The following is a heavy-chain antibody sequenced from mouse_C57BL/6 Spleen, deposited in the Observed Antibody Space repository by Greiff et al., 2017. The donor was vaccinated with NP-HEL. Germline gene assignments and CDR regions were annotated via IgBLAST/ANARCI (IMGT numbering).Heavy chain of an antibody. Sequence: EVKLVESGGDLVKPGGSLKLSCAASGFTFSSYGMSWVRQTPDKRLEWVATISSGGSYTYYPDSVKGRFTISRDNAKNTLYLQMSSLKSEDTAMYYCARQGPITTVVARNWFAYWGQGTLVTVSA. V-gene: IGHV5-6*01. J-gene: IGHJ3*01. CDR2: ISSGGSYT. D-gene: IGHD1-1*01. CDR1: GFTFSSYG. CDR3: ARQGPITTVVARNWFAY.